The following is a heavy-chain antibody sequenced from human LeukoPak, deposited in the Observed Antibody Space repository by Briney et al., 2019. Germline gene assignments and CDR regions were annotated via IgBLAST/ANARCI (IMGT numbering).Heavy chain of an antibody. CDR1: GGSFSGYY. CDR2: IIVTHSGKT. Sequence: SETLSLTCAVSGGSFSGYYWTWIRQPPGKGLEWIGQIIVTHSGKTIYNPSLKSRVTISVDTSKNQFSLNQSSVTAADTAVYYCARRLGPNFAYWSQGALVTVSS. CDR3: ARRLGPNFAY. J-gene: IGHJ4*02. V-gene: IGHV4-34*12.